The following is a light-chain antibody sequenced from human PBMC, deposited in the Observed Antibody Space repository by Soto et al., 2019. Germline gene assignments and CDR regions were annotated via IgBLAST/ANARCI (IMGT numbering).Light chain of an antibody. V-gene: IGKV3-20*01. Sequence: ESVLTQSPGTLSLSPGERATLSCRASQSVSSSYLAWYQQKPGQAPRLLIYGASSRATGIPDRFSGSGSGTDFTLTISRLEPEDFAVYYCQQYGSSPSITLGQGTRLEIK. J-gene: IGKJ5*01. CDR3: QQYGSSPSIT. CDR2: GAS. CDR1: QSVSSSY.